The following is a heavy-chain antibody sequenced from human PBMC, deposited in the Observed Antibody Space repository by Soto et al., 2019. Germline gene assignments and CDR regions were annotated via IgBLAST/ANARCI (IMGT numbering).Heavy chain of an antibody. Sequence: GESLKISCKGSGYSFTSYWIGWVRQMPWKGLEWMGIIYPGDSDTRYSPSFQGQVTISADKSISTAYLQWSSLKASDTAMYYCARVDCSGGSCYLYDAFDIWGQGTMVTVSS. CDR2: IYPGDSDT. J-gene: IGHJ3*02. D-gene: IGHD2-15*01. CDR3: ARVDCSGGSCYLYDAFDI. V-gene: IGHV5-51*01. CDR1: GYSFTSYW.